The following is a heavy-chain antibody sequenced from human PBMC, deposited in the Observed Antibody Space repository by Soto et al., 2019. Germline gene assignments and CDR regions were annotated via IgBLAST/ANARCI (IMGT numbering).Heavy chain of an antibody. V-gene: IGHV3-30-3*01. CDR1: GFTFSSYA. CDR3: ARGPGIAVAGSQVPFDY. J-gene: IGHJ4*02. CDR2: ISYDGSNK. D-gene: IGHD6-19*01. Sequence: QVQLVESGGGVVQPGRSLRLSCAASGFTFSSYAMHWVRQAPGKGLEWVAVISYDGSNKYYADSVKGRFTISRDNSKNTLYLQMNSLRAEDTAVYHCARGPGIAVAGSQVPFDYWGQGTLVTVSS.